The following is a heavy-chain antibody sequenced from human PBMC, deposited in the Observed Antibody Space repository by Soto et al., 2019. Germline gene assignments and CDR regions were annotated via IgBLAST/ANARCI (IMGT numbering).Heavy chain of an antibody. CDR2: INPDAGAT. CDR1: AYSFTTYH. V-gene: IGHV1-46*01. D-gene: IGHD2-2*01. Sequence: QVQLVQSGAEVKKPGASVTLSCKASAYSFTTYHIHWVRQAPGQGLEWMGLINPDAGATNYAQRFQGRLRLTRDTSTSTAYMELRSLRFDDTAVYYCARGDIVLVPASEGNWFDPWGQGTLVTVSS. CDR3: ARGDIVLVPASEGNWFDP. J-gene: IGHJ5*02.